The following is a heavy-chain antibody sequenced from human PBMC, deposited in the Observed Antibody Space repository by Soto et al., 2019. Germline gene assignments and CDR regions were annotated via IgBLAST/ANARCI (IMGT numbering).Heavy chain of an antibody. CDR2: IYYSGST. CDR1: GGSISSYY. J-gene: IGHJ4*02. D-gene: IGHD2-15*01. Sequence: SETLSLTCTVSGGSISSYYWSWIRQPPGKGLEWIGYIYYSGSTNYNPSLKSRVTISVDTSKNQFSLKLSSVTAADTAVYYCARRYCSGGSCYSFLDYWGQGTLVTVS. CDR3: ARRYCSGGSCYSFLDY. V-gene: IGHV4-59*08.